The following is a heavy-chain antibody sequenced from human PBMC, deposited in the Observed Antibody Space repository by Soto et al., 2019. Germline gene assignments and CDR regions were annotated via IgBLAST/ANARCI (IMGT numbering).Heavy chain of an antibody. V-gene: IGHV4-39*01. CDR1: GGSISSSSYY. CDR2: IYYSGST. Sequence: SETLSLTCTVSGGSISSSSYYWGWIRQPPGKGLEWIGSIYYSGSTYYNPSLKSRVTISVDTSKNQFSLKLSSVTAADTAVYYCALAAAGTEFDYWGQGTLVTVSS. J-gene: IGHJ4*02. D-gene: IGHD6-13*01. CDR3: ALAAAGTEFDY.